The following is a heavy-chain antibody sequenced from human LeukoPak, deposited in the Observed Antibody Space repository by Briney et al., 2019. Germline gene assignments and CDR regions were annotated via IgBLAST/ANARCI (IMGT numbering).Heavy chain of an antibody. D-gene: IGHD4-17*01. J-gene: IGHJ4*02. CDR1: GGSINSGGYY. CDR2: IYYSGST. CDR3: ARARGIYGDLDY. Sequence: SETLSLTCTVSGGSINSGGYYWSWIRQHPGKGLEWIGYIYYSGSTYYNPSLKSRVTISVDTSKNQFSLKLSSVTAADTAVYYCARARGIYGDLDYWGQGTLVTVSS. V-gene: IGHV4-31*03.